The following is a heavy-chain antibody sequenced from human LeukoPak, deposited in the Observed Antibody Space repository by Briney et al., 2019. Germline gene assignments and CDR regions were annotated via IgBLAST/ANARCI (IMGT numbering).Heavy chain of an antibody. D-gene: IGHD3-22*01. CDR2: ISSSSSII. Sequence: GRSLRLSCAASGFTFSSYSMNWVRQAPGKGLEWLSYISSSSSIIYYADSVKGRFTISRDNAKNSLYLQMNSLRDEDTAVYYCARDGDSSGYYAAFDIWGQGTMVTVSS. CDR1: GFTFSSYS. J-gene: IGHJ3*02. CDR3: ARDGDSSGYYAAFDI. V-gene: IGHV3-48*02.